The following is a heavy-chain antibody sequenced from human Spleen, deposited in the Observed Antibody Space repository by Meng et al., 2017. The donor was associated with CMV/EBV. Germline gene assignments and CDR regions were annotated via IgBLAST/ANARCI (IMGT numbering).Heavy chain of an antibody. D-gene: IGHD3-3*01. CDR1: GFTVSSNY. J-gene: IGHJ4*02. Sequence: SCAAAGFTVSSNYMSWVRQAPGKGLEWVSVIYSGGSTYYADSVKGRFTISRDNSKNTLYLQMNSLRAEDTAVYYCARSIWSGYFYFDYWGQGTLVTVS. CDR2: IYSGGST. CDR3: ARSIWSGYFYFDY. V-gene: IGHV3-53*01.